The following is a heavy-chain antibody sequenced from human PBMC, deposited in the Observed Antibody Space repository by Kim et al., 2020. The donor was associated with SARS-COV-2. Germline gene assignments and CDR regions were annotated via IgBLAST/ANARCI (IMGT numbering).Heavy chain of an antibody. D-gene: IGHD6-19*01. V-gene: IGHV5-10-1*01. CDR1: GYSFTSYW. Sequence: GESLKISCKGSGYSFTSYWISWVRQMPGKGLEWMGRIDPSDSYTNYSPSFQGHVTISADKSISTAYLQWSSLKASDTAMYYCARHFSTRGTIAVAGTSFDYWGQGTLVTVSS. CDR3: ARHFSTRGTIAVAGTSFDY. J-gene: IGHJ4*02. CDR2: IDPSDSYT.